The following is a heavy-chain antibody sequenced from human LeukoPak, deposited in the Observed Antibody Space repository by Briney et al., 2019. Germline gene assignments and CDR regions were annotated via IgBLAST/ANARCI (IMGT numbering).Heavy chain of an antibody. V-gene: IGHV3-74*01. Sequence: GRSLRLSCAASGFTFSRHWMHWVRQAPGKGLVWVSRINSDGSSTTYADSVKGRFTISRDNAKNTVYLQMNSLRVEDTAVYYCARVGGGYNYFDSWGQGALVTVSS. D-gene: IGHD5-24*01. CDR3: ARVGGGYNYFDS. CDR1: GFTFSRHW. J-gene: IGHJ4*02. CDR2: INSDGSST.